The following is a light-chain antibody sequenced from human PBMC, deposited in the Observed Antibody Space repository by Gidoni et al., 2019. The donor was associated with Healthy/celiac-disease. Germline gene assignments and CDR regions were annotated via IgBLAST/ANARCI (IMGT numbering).Light chain of an antibody. CDR1: SSNIGSNY. V-gene: IGLV1-47*01. J-gene: IGLJ1*01. CDR2: RNN. CDR3: AAWDDSLSGHYV. Sequence: QSVLPQPPSASGPPGQRVTISCSGSSSNIGSNYVYWYQQLPGTAPKLPIYRNNQRPSGVPDRFSGSKSGTSASLAISGLRSEDEADYYCAAWDDSLSGHYVFGTGTKVTVL.